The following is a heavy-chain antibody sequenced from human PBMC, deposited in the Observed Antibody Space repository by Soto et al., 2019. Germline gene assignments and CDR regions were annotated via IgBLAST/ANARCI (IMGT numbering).Heavy chain of an antibody. D-gene: IGHD3-10*01. CDR2: VNPNNGDT. Sequence: QVQLVKSGAELKKPGASLKFSCKAPGSTFSNYDMNWVRQATGQGPEWIGWVNPNNGDTGYAQKFQGRVTLTTDISTTTAYMELTSLRSENTAIYYCAKVSRKGSAIDLDDWGQGTLITVSS. V-gene: IGHV1-8*01. CDR1: GSTFSNYD. J-gene: IGHJ4*02. CDR3: AKVSRKGSAIDLDD.